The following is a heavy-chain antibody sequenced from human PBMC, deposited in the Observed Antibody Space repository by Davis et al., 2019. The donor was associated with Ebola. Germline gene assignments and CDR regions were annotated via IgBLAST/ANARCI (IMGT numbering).Heavy chain of an antibody. J-gene: IGHJ4*02. D-gene: IGHD2-15*01. Sequence: SETLSLTCTVSGGSVSSGSYYWSWIRQPPGKGLEWIGYIYYSGSTNYNPSLKSRVTISVDPSKNQFSLKLSSVTAADTAVYYCATPLGLCSGGSCPLGYWGQGTLVTVSS. CDR1: GGSVSSGSYY. V-gene: IGHV4-61*01. CDR3: ATPLGLCSGGSCPLGY. CDR2: IYYSGST.